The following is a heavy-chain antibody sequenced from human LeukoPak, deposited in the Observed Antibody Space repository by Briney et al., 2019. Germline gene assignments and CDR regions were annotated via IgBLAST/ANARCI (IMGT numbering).Heavy chain of an antibody. Sequence: GGSLRPSCAASGFTFSNAWMSWVRQAPGKGLEWVGRIKSKTDGGTTDYAAPVKGRFTISRDDSKNTLYLQMNSLKTEDTAVYYCTTGYTVTAFDYWGQGTLVTVSS. D-gene: IGHD4-17*01. J-gene: IGHJ4*02. CDR3: TTGYTVTAFDY. CDR2: IKSKTDGGTT. CDR1: GFTFSNAW. V-gene: IGHV3-15*01.